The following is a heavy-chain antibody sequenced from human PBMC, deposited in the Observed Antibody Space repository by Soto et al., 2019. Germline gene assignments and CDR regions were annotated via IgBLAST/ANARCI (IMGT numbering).Heavy chain of an antibody. CDR1: WDTLHNYY. J-gene: IGHJ5*02. V-gene: IGHV1-46*02. Sequence: ASVKVASAESWDTLHNYYMDLVGKAPGQSVEWMGIINHSGGSTSYAQKFQGRVTMTRDTSTSTVYMELSSLGSEDTAVYYCARAPSKGIYGSGSYYNWFDPWGQGTLVTVSS. CDR3: ARAPSKGIYGSGSYYNWFDP. CDR2: INHSGGST. D-gene: IGHD3-10*01.